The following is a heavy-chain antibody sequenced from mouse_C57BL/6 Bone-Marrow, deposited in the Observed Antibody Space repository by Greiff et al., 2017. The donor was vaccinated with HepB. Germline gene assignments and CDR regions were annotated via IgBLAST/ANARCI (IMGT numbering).Heavy chain of an antibody. J-gene: IGHJ2*01. CDR1: GYTFTSYG. Sequence: VQLQQSGAELARPGASVKLSCKASGYTFTSYGISWVKQRPGQGLEWIGEIYPRSGNTYYNEKFKGKATLTADKSSSTAYMELRSLTSEDSAVYFWAVDSSGYWGQGTTLTVSS. CDR3: AVDSSGY. V-gene: IGHV1-81*01. D-gene: IGHD3-2*02. CDR2: IYPRSGNT.